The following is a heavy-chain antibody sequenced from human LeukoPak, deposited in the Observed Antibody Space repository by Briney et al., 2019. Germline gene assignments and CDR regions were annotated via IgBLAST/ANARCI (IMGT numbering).Heavy chain of an antibody. CDR1: GFTFSSYW. D-gene: IGHD3-3*02. Sequence: QTGGSLRLSCAASGFTFSSYWMHWVRQGPGKGLVWVSRINKDGSSTSYADSVKGRFTTSRDNAKNSLYLQMNSLRAEDTAVYYCARDHFWSGNFDYWGQGTLVTVSS. CDR3: ARDHFWSGNFDY. V-gene: IGHV3-74*01. J-gene: IGHJ4*02. CDR2: INKDGSST.